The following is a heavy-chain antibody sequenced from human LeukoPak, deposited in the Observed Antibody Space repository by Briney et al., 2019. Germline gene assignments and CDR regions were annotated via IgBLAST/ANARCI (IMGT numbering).Heavy chain of an antibody. J-gene: IGHJ4*02. CDR2: INHSGST. Sequence: SETLSLTCAVYGGSFSGCYWSWIRQPPGKGLEWIGEINHSGSTNYNPSLKSRVTISVDTSKNQFSLKLSSVTAADTAVYYCAREKEGYYGSGSYYIFDYWGQGTLVTVSS. CDR1: GGSFSGCY. V-gene: IGHV4-34*01. D-gene: IGHD3-10*01. CDR3: AREKEGYYGSGSYYIFDY.